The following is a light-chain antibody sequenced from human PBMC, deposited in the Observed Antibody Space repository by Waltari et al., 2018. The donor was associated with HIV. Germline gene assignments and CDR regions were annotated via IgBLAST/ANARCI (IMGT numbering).Light chain of an antibody. Sequence: QSALTQPASVSGSPGPSITISCTGTSRDVGGYNYLAWYQQHPGKAPKLIIYDVSKRPSGVPYRFSGSKSGNTASLTISGLQAEDEADYYCKSKTSSSTPCVFGTGTKVTVL. J-gene: IGLJ1*01. CDR2: DVS. CDR1: SRDVGGYNY. CDR3: KSKTSSSTPCV. V-gene: IGLV2-14*03.